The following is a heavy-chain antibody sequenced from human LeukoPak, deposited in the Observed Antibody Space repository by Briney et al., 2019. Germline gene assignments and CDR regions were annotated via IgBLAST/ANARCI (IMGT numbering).Heavy chain of an antibody. V-gene: IGHV4-4*07. CDR2: IYTSGST. J-gene: IGHJ6*02. D-gene: IGHD5-18*01. CDR1: GGSISSYY. Sequence: SETLSLTCTVSGGSISSYYWSWIRQPAGKGLEWIGRIYTSGSTNYNPSLKSRVTMSVDTSKNQFSLKLSSVTAADTAAYYCARDGYSYGYMRRDYYYGMDVWGQGTTVTVSS. CDR3: ARDGYSYGYMRRDYYYGMDV.